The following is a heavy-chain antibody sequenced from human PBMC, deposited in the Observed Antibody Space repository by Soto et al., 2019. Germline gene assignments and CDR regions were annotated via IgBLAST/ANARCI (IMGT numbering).Heavy chain of an antibody. D-gene: IGHD3-22*01. Sequence: PSETLSLTCTVSGGSISSGGYYWSWIRQHPGKGLEWIGYIYYSGSTYYNPSLKSRVTISVDTSKNQFSLKLSSVTAADTAVYYCASMYYYDSSGYYPFDYWGQGTRVTVSS. V-gene: IGHV4-31*03. J-gene: IGHJ4*02. CDR3: ASMYYYDSSGYYPFDY. CDR1: GGSISSGGYY. CDR2: IYYSGST.